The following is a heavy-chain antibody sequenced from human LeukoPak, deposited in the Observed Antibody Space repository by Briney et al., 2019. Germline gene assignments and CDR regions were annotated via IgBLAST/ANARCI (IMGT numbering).Heavy chain of an antibody. Sequence: PGGSLRLSCAASGFTFSSYAMHWVRQAPGKGLEWVAVISYDGSNKYYADSVKGRFTISRDNSKNTLYLQMNSLRAEDTAVHYCARDGSSGWSYFDYWGQGTLVTVSS. V-gene: IGHV3-30*04. D-gene: IGHD6-19*01. CDR1: GFTFSSYA. J-gene: IGHJ4*02. CDR2: ISYDGSNK. CDR3: ARDGSSGWSYFDY.